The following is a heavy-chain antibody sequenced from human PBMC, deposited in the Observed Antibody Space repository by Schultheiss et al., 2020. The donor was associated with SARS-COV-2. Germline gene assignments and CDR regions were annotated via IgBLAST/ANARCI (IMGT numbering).Heavy chain of an antibody. D-gene: IGHD6-13*01. CDR3: AMMQQLVHDY. V-gene: IGHV3-74*01. CDR1: GFTFSNAW. J-gene: IGHJ4*02. CDR2: INSDGSST. Sequence: GGSPRLSCAASGFTFSNAWMSWVRQAPGKGLEWVGRINSDGSSTSYADSVKGRFTISRDNAKNTLYLQMNSLRAEDTAVYYCAMMQQLVHDYWGQGTLVTVSS.